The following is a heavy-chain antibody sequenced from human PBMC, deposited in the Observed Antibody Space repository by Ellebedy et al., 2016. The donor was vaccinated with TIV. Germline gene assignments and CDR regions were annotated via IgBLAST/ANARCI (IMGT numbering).Heavy chain of an antibody. CDR1: GFRFRSYA. V-gene: IGHV3-23*01. J-gene: IGHJ4*02. CDR3: VKELVSRSSLSFDY. CDR2: IGGSSSYT. Sequence: PGGSLRLSCAASGFRFRSYAMARVRQAPGKGLEWVSAIGGSSSYTFYADPVKGRFTTSRDNSKNMLYLQMNSLRVEDTAIYYCVKELVSRSSLSFDYWGQGTLATVSS. D-gene: IGHD6-13*01.